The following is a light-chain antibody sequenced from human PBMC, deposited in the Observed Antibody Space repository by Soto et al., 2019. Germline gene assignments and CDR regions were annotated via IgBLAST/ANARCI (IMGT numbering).Light chain of an antibody. CDR3: QQYHDWPFT. Sequence: ETVMTQSPATLSGSPGERVTLSCRASQSVSSNLAWYQQKPGQAPRLLIYGASTRATGFPARFSGSGSGTDFTLNFTSLQSEDFGVYYCQQYHDWPFTFGPGTKVDIK. J-gene: IGKJ3*01. V-gene: IGKV3-15*01. CDR2: GAS. CDR1: QSVSSN.